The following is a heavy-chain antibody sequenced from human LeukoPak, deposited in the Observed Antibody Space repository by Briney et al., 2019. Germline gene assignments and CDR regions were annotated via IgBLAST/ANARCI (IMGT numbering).Heavy chain of an antibody. Sequence: SETLSLTCTVSGYSISSGYYWGWIRQPPGKGLEWIGSIYYSGSTYYNPSLKSRVTISVDTSKNQFSLKLSSVTAADTAVYYCARDLFLGILTGTGFDIWGQGTMVTVSS. J-gene: IGHJ3*02. D-gene: IGHD3-9*01. CDR3: ARDLFLGILTGTGFDI. CDR2: IYYSGST. V-gene: IGHV4-38-2*02. CDR1: GYSISSGYY.